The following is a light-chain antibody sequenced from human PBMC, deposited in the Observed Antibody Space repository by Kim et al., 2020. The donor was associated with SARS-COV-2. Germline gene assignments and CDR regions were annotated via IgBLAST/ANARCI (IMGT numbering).Light chain of an antibody. CDR3: QQYDSYPHT. CDR1: QVISSW. Sequence: ASVGDRVTITCRASQVISSWLAWYQQKPGQAPKLRIYDASSLQSGVPSRFSGSGSGTDFTLTISSLQPDDFATYYCQQYDSYPHTFGGGTKVDIK. CDR2: DAS. J-gene: IGKJ4*01. V-gene: IGKV1-5*01.